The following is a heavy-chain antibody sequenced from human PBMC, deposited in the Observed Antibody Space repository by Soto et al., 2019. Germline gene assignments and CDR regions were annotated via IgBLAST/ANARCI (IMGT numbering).Heavy chain of an antibody. CDR1: GFTFSSYE. CDR3: ARETLTLFGGVRDNVYYGMDV. J-gene: IGHJ6*02. Sequence: EVQLEESGGGLVQPGGSLRLSCAASGFTFSSYEMNWVRQVPGKGLKWVSYIGTSETIRYYADSVKGRFTISRDNAKNSLYLQMNSLRAEDTAIYYCARETLTLFGGVRDNVYYGMDVWGPGTTVTVSS. V-gene: IGHV3-48*03. CDR2: IGTSETIR. D-gene: IGHD3-3*01.